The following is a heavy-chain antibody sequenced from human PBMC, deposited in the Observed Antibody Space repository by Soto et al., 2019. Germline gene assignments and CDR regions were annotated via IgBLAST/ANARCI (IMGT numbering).Heavy chain of an antibody. CDR1: GFSFSRYG. CDR3: ARVYGGNWYGMDV. CDR2: LWYDGSNK. Sequence: QVPRVESGGGVVQPGRSLRLSCASSGFSFSRYGMHWVRQAPGKGLEWVAVLWYDGSNKYYADSVKGRFTISRYNSKNTLYLQINSLRAEDTAVYYCARVYGGNWYGMDVWGQGTTVTVSS. D-gene: IGHD1-20*01. J-gene: IGHJ6*02. V-gene: IGHV3-33*01.